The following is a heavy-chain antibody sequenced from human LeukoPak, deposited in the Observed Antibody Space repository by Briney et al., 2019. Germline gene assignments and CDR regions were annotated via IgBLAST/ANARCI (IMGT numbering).Heavy chain of an antibody. Sequence: GGSLRLSCAASGFTFSEFAMNWVRQAPGKGLEWVSVIGGDAVATYYAGSVKGRFTISRDNSKSTLSLQMNSLRPEDTAVYYCAKDSWSRNGIYDPFDIWGRGTMVTVSS. CDR3: AKDSWSRNGIYDPFDI. D-gene: IGHD2-8*01. J-gene: IGHJ3*02. CDR1: GFTFSEFA. V-gene: IGHV3-23*01. CDR2: IGGDAVAT.